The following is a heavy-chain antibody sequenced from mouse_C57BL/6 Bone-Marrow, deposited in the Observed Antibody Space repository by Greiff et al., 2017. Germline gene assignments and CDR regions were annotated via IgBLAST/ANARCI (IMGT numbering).Heavy chain of an antibody. D-gene: IGHD1-1*01. V-gene: IGHV1-64*01. CDR1: GYTFTSYW. CDR3: ARTFITTVGYSDY. CDR2: IHPNSGST. J-gene: IGHJ2*01. Sequence: QVQLQQPGAELVKPGASVKLSCKASGYTFTSYWMHWVKQRPGQGLEWIGMIHPNSGSTNYNEKFKSKATLTVDKSSSTAYMQLSSLTSEDSAVYYCARTFITTVGYSDYWGQGTTLTVSS.